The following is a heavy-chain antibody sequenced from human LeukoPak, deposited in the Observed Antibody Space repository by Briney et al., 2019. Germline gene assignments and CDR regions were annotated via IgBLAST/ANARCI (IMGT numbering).Heavy chain of an antibody. CDR3: AKSFGPVIAAAGTGAD. CDR2: ISSSGSTI. J-gene: IGHJ4*02. CDR1: GFTFSTYR. D-gene: IGHD6-13*01. Sequence: GGSLRLSCAASGFTFSTYRMSWVRQAPGKGLEWVSYISSSGSTIYYADSVKGRFTISRDNAKNSLYLQMNSLRAEDTAVYYCAKSFGPVIAAAGTGADWGQGTLVTVSS. V-gene: IGHV3-48*04.